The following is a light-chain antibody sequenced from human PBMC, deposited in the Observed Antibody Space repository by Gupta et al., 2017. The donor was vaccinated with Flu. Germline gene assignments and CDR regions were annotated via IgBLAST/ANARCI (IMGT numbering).Light chain of an antibody. Sequence: QSVLTQPPSASGTPGQRVTISCSGSNSNIGSNTVSWYQQFPGTAPSLFIYSNNKRPSGVPDRFSGSKFGTTASLAVSGLQAEDEADYYCATGDGSRNGWLFGGGTKL. V-gene: IGLV1-44*01. CDR3: ATGDGSRNGWL. J-gene: IGLJ2*01. CDR1: NSNIGSNT. CDR2: SNN.